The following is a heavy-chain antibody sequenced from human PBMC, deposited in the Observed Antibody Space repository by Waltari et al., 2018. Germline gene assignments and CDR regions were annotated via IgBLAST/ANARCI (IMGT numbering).Heavy chain of an antibody. D-gene: IGHD3-16*01. CDR1: GDSISSGGYY. Sequence: QVQLQESGPGLVKPSQHLSLTCTVPGDSISSGGYYWSWIRQHPGKGLEWIGYIYYSGSTYYNPSLKSRVTISVDTSKNQFSLKLSSVTAADTAVYYCAREGDSVNFDYWGQGTLVTVSS. V-gene: IGHV4-31*03. CDR2: IYYSGST. CDR3: AREGDSVNFDY. J-gene: IGHJ4*02.